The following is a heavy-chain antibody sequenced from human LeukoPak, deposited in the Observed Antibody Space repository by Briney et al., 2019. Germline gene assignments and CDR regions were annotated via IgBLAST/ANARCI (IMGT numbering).Heavy chain of an antibody. D-gene: IGHD3-10*01. CDR2: IKQDGREK. CDR3: ASSGGSGSYYGGDAFDI. V-gene: IGHV3-7*01. J-gene: IGHJ3*02. Sequence: GGSLRLSCAASGFTLSSYWMSWVRQAPGKGLEWVANIKQDGREKYYVDSVKGRFTISRDNAKNSLYLQMNSLRAEDTAVYYCASSGGSGSYYGGDAFDIWGQGTMVTVSS. CDR1: GFTLSSYW.